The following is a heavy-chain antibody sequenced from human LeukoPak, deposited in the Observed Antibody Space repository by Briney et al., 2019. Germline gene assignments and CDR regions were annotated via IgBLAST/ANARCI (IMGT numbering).Heavy chain of an antibody. CDR2: IYYSGST. CDR1: GGSISSGGYY. Sequence: SETLSLTCTVSGGSISSGGYYWSWIRQLPGKGLEWIGYIYYSGSTYYNPSLKSRVTISVDTSKNRFSLKLSSVTAADTAVYYCASVGPTIFGVVSRWGQGTLVTVSS. V-gene: IGHV4-31*03. CDR3: ASVGPTIFGVVSR. D-gene: IGHD3-3*01. J-gene: IGHJ4*02.